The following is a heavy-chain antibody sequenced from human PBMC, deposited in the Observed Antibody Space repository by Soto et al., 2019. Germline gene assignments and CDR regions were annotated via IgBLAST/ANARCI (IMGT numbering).Heavy chain of an antibody. CDR3: ARAVGDPLYYLDY. D-gene: IGHD6-19*01. CDR2: TDYSGNT. J-gene: IGHJ4*02. CDR1: SDSISSYY. Sequence: QVQLQESGPGLVRPSETLSLTCTVSSDSISSYYWIWIRQSPGKGLEWIGYTDYSGNTNYNPSPRSRVTISGDKSKNQFSLRLSSVTAADTAVYYCARAVGDPLYYLDYWGQGTLVTVSS. V-gene: IGHV4-59*08.